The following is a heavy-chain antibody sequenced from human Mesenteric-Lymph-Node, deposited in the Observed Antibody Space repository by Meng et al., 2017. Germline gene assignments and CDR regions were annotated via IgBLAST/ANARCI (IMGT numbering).Heavy chain of an antibody. D-gene: IGHD3-22*01. J-gene: IGHJ4*02. CDR3: ARQKYLNYYDSSGYFDY. Sequence: KVSCKGSGYSFTSYWIGWVRQMPGKGLEWVGIIYPGDSDTRYSPSFQGQVTISADKSISTAYLQWSSLKAPDTAMYYCARQKYLNYYDSSGYFDYWGQGTLVTVSS. V-gene: IGHV5-51*01. CDR1: GYSFTSYW. CDR2: IYPGDSDT.